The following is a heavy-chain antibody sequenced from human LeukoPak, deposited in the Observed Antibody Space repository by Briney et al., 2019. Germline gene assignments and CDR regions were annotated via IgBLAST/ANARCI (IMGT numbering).Heavy chain of an antibody. CDR3: ARVADYGGNSVFDY. V-gene: IGHV3-21*01. CDR1: GFTFSSYS. D-gene: IGHD4-23*01. Sequence: PGGSLRLSCAASGFTFSSYSMNWVRQAPGKGLEWVSPISSSSSYIYYADSVKGRFTISRDNAKNSLYLQMNSLRAEDTAVCYCARVADYGGNSVFDYWGQGTLVTVSS. J-gene: IGHJ4*02. CDR2: ISSSSSYI.